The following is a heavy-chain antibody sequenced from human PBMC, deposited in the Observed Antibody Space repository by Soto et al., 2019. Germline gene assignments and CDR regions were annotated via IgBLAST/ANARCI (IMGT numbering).Heavy chain of an antibody. CDR2: ITGGGSNT. D-gene: IGHD4-4*01. CDR3: AKDSNKYSSSLRGRYFDY. V-gene: IGHV3-23*01. Sequence: GWSLRLSCASSVFPFISYVMSWVRQAPGKGLEWVSGITGGGSNTFYADSVKGRFTISRDNSKNTLFLQMNSLGAEDTAVYYCAKDSNKYSSSLRGRYFDYWGQGIGVTVSS. CDR1: VFPFISYV. J-gene: IGHJ4*02.